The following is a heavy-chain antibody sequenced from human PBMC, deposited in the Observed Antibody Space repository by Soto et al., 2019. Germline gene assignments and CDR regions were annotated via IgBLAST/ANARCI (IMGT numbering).Heavy chain of an antibody. D-gene: IGHD3-22*01. CDR3: ARWSDSSGYFGGRRYYYYYYGMDV. Sequence: QVQLQQWGAGLLKPSETLSLTCAVYGGSFSGYYWSWIRQPPGKGLEWLGEINHSGSTNYNPSIKSRVHISVDTSKNQFSMKLSSVTAAETAVYYCARWSDSSGYFGGRRYYYYYYGMDVWGQGTTVTVSS. V-gene: IGHV4-34*01. CDR1: GGSFSGYY. CDR2: INHSGST. J-gene: IGHJ6*02.